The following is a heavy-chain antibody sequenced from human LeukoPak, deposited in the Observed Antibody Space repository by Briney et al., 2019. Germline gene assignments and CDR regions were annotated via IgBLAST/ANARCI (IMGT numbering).Heavy chain of an antibody. CDR1: GFTFSNAW. Sequence: GGSLRLSCAASGFTFSNAWMSWVRQAPGKGLEWVGRIKSKTDGGTTDYAAPVKGRFTISRDDSKNTLYLQMNSLKTEDTAVYYCTTGGYYDSSGYYYYMDVWGKGTTVTVSS. D-gene: IGHD3-22*01. CDR2: IKSKTDGGTT. V-gene: IGHV3-15*01. J-gene: IGHJ6*03. CDR3: TTGGYYDSSGYYYYMDV.